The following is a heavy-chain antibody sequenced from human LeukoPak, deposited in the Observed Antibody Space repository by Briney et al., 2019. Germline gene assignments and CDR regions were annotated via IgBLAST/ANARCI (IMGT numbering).Heavy chain of an antibody. CDR3: ARGVRIAVAGYIDY. V-gene: IGHV3-21*01. D-gene: IGHD6-19*01. J-gene: IGHJ4*02. Sequence: PGGSLRLSCATSGFTFNNYNMNWVRQAPGRALEWVSSITSSGTYIFYADSVKGRFTISRDNAKNSLYLQMNSLRAEDTAVYYCARGVRIAVAGYIDYWGQGTLVTVSS. CDR2: ITSSGTYI. CDR1: GFTFNNYN.